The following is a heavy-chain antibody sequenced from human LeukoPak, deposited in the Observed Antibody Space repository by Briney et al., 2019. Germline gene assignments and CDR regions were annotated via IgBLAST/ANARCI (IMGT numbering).Heavy chain of an antibody. CDR1: GGSISSYY. J-gene: IGHJ4*02. Sequence: SETLSLTCTVSGGSISSYYWSWIRQPPGEGLEWIGYIYYSGSTNYNPSLKSRVTISVDTSKNQFSLKLSSVTAADTAVYYCARGGYGSGFDYWGQGTLVTVSS. CDR3: ARGGYGSGFDY. V-gene: IGHV4-59*01. D-gene: IGHD3-10*01. CDR2: IYYSGST.